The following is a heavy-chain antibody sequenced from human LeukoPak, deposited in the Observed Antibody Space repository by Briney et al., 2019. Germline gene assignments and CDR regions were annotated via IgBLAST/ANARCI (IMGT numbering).Heavy chain of an antibody. CDR3: AKDSSSWYTYYYYMDV. CDR1: GFTFSSYG. CDR2: IRYDGSNK. V-gene: IGHV3-30*02. D-gene: IGHD6-13*01. J-gene: IGHJ6*03. Sequence: GGSLRLSCAASGFTFSSYGMHWVRQAPGKGLEWVAFIRYDGSNKYYADSVKGRFTISRDNSKNTLYLQMNGLRAEDTAVYYCAKDSSSWYTYYYYMDVWGKGTTVTVSS.